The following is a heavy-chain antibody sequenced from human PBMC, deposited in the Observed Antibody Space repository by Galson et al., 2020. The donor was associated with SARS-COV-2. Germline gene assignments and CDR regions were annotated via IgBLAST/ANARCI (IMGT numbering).Heavy chain of an antibody. CDR2: TYYRSQWYY. CDR3: ARSSTGTAAAFDY. D-gene: IGHD6-13*01. Sequence: SQTLSLTCAISGDSISSNSAAWHWIRQSPSRGLEWLGRTYYRSQWYYDYAVSVTSRMTISPETSKNHFSLQLNSVTPEDTAGYYCARSSTGTAAAFDYWGQGTLLTVSS. V-gene: IGHV6-1*01. J-gene: IGHJ4*02. CDR1: GDSISSNSAA.